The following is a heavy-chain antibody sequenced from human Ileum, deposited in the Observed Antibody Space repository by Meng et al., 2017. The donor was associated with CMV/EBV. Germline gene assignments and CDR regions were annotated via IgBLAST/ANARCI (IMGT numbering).Heavy chain of an antibody. V-gene: IGHV3-21*05. CDR3: ARDLYCTNGVCSYYLYGMDV. CDR1: GFTFSAYS. D-gene: IGHD2-8*01. Sequence: GESLKISCAASGFTFSAYSMSWVRRAPGKGLEWVAYSSSTTGYKYYADSVKGRFTISRDNAKKLLYLQMNSLRAEDSAVYYCARDLYCTNGVCSYYLYGMDVWGQGTTVTVSS. J-gene: IGHJ6*02. CDR2: SSSTTGYK.